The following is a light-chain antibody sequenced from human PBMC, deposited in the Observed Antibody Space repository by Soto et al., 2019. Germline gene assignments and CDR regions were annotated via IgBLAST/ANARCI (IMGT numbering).Light chain of an antibody. J-gene: IGKJ4*01. Sequence: EIVLTQSPGTLSLSPGERATLSCRASQSVSSSYLAWYQQKPGQAPRLLIYGAVSRATGIPDRFSGSGSGTDFTLTISRLEPEDFAVYYCQQYGSSPLTFGGGTKVEIK. CDR2: GAV. V-gene: IGKV3-20*01. CDR3: QQYGSSPLT. CDR1: QSVSSSY.